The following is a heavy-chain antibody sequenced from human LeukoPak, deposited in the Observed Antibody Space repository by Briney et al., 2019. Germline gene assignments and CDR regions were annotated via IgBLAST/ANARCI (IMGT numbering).Heavy chain of an antibody. V-gene: IGHV1-3*01. Sequence: GASPKVSCKASGYTFTSYTMHWVRQAPGQRLEWMGWLNAGNGNTKYSQKFQGRVTITRDTSASTAYMELSSLRSEDTAVYYCTRVIADTSGWYYFDYWGQGTLVTVSS. CDR2: LNAGNGNT. J-gene: IGHJ4*02. CDR3: TRVIADTSGWYYFDY. CDR1: GYTFTSYT. D-gene: IGHD6-19*01.